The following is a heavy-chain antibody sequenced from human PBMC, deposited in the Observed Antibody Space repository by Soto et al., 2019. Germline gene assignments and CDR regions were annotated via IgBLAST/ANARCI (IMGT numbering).Heavy chain of an antibody. Sequence: GGSLRLSCAASGFTFSSYGMHWVRQAPGKGLEWVAVIWYDGSNKYYADSVKGRFTISRDNSKNTLYLQMNSLRAEDTAVYYCARVPRYSSGWYFDYWGQGTLVTVSS. CDR3: ARVPRYSSGWYFDY. J-gene: IGHJ4*02. V-gene: IGHV3-33*01. D-gene: IGHD6-19*01. CDR1: GFTFSSYG. CDR2: IWYDGSNK.